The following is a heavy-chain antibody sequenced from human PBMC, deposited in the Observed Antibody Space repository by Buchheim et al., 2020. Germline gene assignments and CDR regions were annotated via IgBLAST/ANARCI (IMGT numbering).Heavy chain of an antibody. D-gene: IGHD6-13*01. V-gene: IGHV4-34*01. CDR3: ARLDGSSSWYWFDP. CDR2: INHSGST. J-gene: IGHJ5*02. CDR1: GGSFSDYS. Sequence: QVQLQQWGAGLLKPSETLSLTCAVYGGSFSDYSWSWIRQPPGKGLEWIGDINHSGSTNYNPSLKSRVTISVDTSTQQVSLKVTSVTAADTAVYYCARLDGSSSWYWFDPWGQGTL.